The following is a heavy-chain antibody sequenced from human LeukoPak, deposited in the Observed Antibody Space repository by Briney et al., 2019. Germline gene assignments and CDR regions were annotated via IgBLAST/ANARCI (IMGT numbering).Heavy chain of an antibody. V-gene: IGHV4-59*01. J-gene: IGHJ4*02. CDR1: GGSINSYY. D-gene: IGHD3-10*01. CDR2: ICDSGST. Sequence: SETLSLTCTVSGGSINSYYWSWIRQLPGKGLQSIGYICDSGSTRYNPSLKSRVTMSVDTSNNQFSMNLTSVTAADTAVYYCARVQVRELFPDFWGQGTLVTVSS. CDR3: ARVQVRELFPDF.